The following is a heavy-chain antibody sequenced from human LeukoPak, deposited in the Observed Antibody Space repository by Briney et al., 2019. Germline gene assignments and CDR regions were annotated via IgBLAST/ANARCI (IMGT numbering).Heavy chain of an antibody. V-gene: IGHV4-31*03. J-gene: IGHJ4*02. CDR1: GVSVSSGGYY. Sequence: PSETLSLTCSVSGVSVSSGGYYWSWIRQHPEKGLESIGHVYYSGSTYYNPSLKNRNTILKDASKNQFTLKLNSVTPTDTAVYFCAGGKYDILTGYFRFDHWGQGTLVTVSS. CDR2: VYYSGST. CDR3: AGGKYDILTGYFRFDH. D-gene: IGHD3-9*01.